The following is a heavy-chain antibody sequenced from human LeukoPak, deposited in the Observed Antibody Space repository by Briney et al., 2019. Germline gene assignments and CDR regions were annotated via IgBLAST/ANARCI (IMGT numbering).Heavy chain of an antibody. V-gene: IGHV4-61*02. D-gene: IGHD6-25*01. CDR3: ARGIAAASERALDI. CDR2: IYTSGST. J-gene: IGHJ3*02. CDR1: GGSISSGSYY. Sequence: SETLSLTCTVSGGSISSGSYYWYWIRQPAGKGLEWIGRIYTSGSTDYNPSLRSRVTMSVDTSKNHFSLKLSSVTAADTAVYYCARGIAAASERALDIWGQGTMVTVSS.